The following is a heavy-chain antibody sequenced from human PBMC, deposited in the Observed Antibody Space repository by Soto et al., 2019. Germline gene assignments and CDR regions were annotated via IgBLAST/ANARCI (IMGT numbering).Heavy chain of an antibody. V-gene: IGHV1-3*01. CDR2: INAGYGNT. CDR3: ARDTGDGTFDF. CDR1: GYTFSSYA. D-gene: IGHD7-27*01. J-gene: IGHJ4*02. Sequence: ASVKVSCKASGYTFSSYAMHWVRQAPGQRLEWMGWINAGYGNTKSSQKFQDRVTISRGTSASTAYMELTSLRSEDTAVYYCARDTGDGTFDFWGQGTLVTVSS.